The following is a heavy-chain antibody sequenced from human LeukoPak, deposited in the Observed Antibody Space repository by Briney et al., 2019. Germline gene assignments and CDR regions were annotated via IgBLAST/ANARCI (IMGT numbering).Heavy chain of an antibody. D-gene: IGHD4-17*01. CDR1: GYTFTSYY. Sequence: ASVKVSCEASGYTFTSYYMHWVRQAPGQGLEWMGIINPSGGSTSYAQKFQGRVTMTRDTSTSTVYMELSSLRSEDTAVYYCARPFGPRDYGDTRPFDYWGQGTLVTVSS. V-gene: IGHV1-46*01. CDR3: ARPFGPRDYGDTRPFDY. J-gene: IGHJ4*02. CDR2: INPSGGST.